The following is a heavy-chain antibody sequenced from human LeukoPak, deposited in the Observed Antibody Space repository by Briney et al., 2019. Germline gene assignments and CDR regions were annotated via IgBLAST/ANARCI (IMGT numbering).Heavy chain of an antibody. CDR3: ARELSYYYDSSGYSPGHWFDP. D-gene: IGHD3-22*01. CDR2: ISGSGGST. Sequence: GGSLRLSCAASGFTFSSYAMSWVRQAPGKGLEWVSAISGSGGSTYYADSVRGRFTISRDNSKNTLYLQMNSLRAEDTAVYYCARELSYYYDSSGYSPGHWFDPWGQGTLVTVSS. J-gene: IGHJ5*02. V-gene: IGHV3-23*01. CDR1: GFTFSSYA.